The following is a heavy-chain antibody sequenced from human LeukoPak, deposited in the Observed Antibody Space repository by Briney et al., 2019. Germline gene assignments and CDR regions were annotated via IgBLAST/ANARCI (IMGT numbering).Heavy chain of an antibody. Sequence: VASVKVSCKASGGTFSSYAISWVRQAPGQGLEWMGGFIPIFGTANYAQKFQGRVTITADESTSTAYMELSSLRSEDTAVYYCARDRGYSSSWPYYFDYWGQGTLVTVSS. V-gene: IGHV1-69*13. CDR2: FIPIFGTA. CDR1: GGTFSSYA. D-gene: IGHD6-13*01. J-gene: IGHJ4*02. CDR3: ARDRGYSSSWPYYFDY.